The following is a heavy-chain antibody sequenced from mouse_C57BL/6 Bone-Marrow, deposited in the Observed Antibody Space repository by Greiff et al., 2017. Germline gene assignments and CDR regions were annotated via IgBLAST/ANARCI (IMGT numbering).Heavy chain of an antibody. CDR3: ARLEYDGNSGDWYVDV. D-gene: IGHD1-1*01. CDR2: IYPRDGST. Sequence: QVQLQQPGPELVKPGASVKLSCKASGYTFTSYDINWVKQRPGQGLEWIGWIYPRDGSTKYNEKFKGKATLTVDTSSSTAYMELHSLTSEDSAVFFWARLEYDGNSGDWYVDVEGRGTAVTV. J-gene: IGHJ1*03. CDR1: GYTFTSYD. V-gene: IGHV1-85*01.